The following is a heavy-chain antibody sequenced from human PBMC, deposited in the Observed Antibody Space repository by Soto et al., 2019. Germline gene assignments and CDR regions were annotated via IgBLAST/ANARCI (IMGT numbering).Heavy chain of an antibody. D-gene: IGHD6-19*01. CDR2: IIPILGIA. CDR1: GGTFSSYT. Sequence: QVQLVQSGAEVKKPGSSVKVSCKASGGTFSSYTISWVRQAPGQGLEWMGRIIPILGIANYAQKFQGRVTITADKSTSTAYMELSSLGSEATAVYYCASQSCIAVAPGYWGQGTLVTVSS. J-gene: IGHJ4*02. V-gene: IGHV1-69*02. CDR3: ASQSCIAVAPGY.